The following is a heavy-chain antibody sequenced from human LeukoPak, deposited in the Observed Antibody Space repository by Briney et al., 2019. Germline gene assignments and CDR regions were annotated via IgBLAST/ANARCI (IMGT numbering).Heavy chain of an antibody. CDR1: GFTFSRYS. J-gene: IGHJ4*02. CDR2: IKQDGSEK. Sequence: GGSLRLSCAASGFTFSRYSMNWVRQAPGKGLEWVANIKQDGSEKYYVDSVKGRFTISRDNAKNSLYLQMNSLRAEDTAVYYCARDLRGSGWYYFDYWGQGTLVTVSS. D-gene: IGHD6-19*01. CDR3: ARDLRGSGWYYFDY. V-gene: IGHV3-7*01.